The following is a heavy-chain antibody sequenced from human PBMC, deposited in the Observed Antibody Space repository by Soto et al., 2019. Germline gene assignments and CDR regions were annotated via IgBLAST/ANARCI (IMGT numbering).Heavy chain of an antibody. D-gene: IGHD3-22*01. CDR1: GYSFASYG. CDR3: ARSYYYESSGYYPPDY. V-gene: IGHV1-18*01. Sequence: QVQLVQSGAEVKKPGASVKVSCKASGYSFASYGISWVRQAPGQGLEWMGWISAYNGNTNYAQNLQGRVTMTTETYTNTAYIELRSLRSDETAVYYCARSYYYESSGYYPPDYWGQGTLVTVSS. J-gene: IGHJ4*02. CDR2: ISAYNGNT.